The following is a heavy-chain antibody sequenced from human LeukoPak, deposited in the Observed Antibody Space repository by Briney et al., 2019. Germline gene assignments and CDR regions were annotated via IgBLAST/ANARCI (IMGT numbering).Heavy chain of an antibody. Sequence: GGSLRLSCEASGFDVSSKFMTWVRQAPGKGLEWVSVIYSGGLTFYADSVQGRFTISRDNSKNTVYLHMNDLKADDTAVYYCAKDEASAGGGLDHWGQGTLVIVSS. CDR2: IYSGGLT. J-gene: IGHJ4*01. CDR1: GFDVSSKF. V-gene: IGHV3-53*01. D-gene: IGHD3-16*01. CDR3: AKDEASAGGGLDH.